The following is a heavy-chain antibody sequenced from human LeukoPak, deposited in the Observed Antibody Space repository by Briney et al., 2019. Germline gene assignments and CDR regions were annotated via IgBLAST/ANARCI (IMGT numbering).Heavy chain of an antibody. CDR1: GGSFSGYY. CDR3: ARGPYRRKGYFDY. D-gene: IGHD3-16*01. CDR2: INHSGST. Sequence: PSETLSLTCAVYGGSFSGYYWSWIRQPPGKGLEGIGEINHSGSTNYNPSLKSRVTISIDTSNTQFSLKLSSVTAEDTAVYYCARGPYRRKGYFDYWGQGTLVTVSS. J-gene: IGHJ4*02. V-gene: IGHV4-34*01.